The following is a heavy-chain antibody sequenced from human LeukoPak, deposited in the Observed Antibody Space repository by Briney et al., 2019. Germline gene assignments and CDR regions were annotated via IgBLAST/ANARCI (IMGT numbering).Heavy chain of an antibody. J-gene: IGHJ6*04. Sequence: PRGSLRLSCAASGLAFSDYYMYWIRQAPGKGLEWVSYIDSGSSYTNYADSVKGRFTISRDNAKNSLYLQMNSLRAEDTAVYYCARELYCSSTSCYSPYFAMDVWGKGTTVTVSS. D-gene: IGHD2-2*01. CDR2: IDSGSSYT. V-gene: IGHV3-11*06. CDR1: GLAFSDYY. CDR3: ARELYCSSTSCYSPYFAMDV.